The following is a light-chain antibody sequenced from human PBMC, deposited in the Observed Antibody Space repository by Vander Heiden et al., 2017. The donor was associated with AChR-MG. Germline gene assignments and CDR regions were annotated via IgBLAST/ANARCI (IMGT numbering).Light chain of an antibody. CDR3: QAWDSSTAV. CDR2: QDS. Sequence: SYELTQPPSVSVSPGQTASITCSGDKLGDKYACWYQQKRGQSPVLVIYQDSKRPLGIPERFSGSNSGNTSTLTISGTQAMDEADYYCQAWDSSTAVFGGGTKLTVL. CDR1: KLGDKY. J-gene: IGLJ2*01. V-gene: IGLV3-1*01.